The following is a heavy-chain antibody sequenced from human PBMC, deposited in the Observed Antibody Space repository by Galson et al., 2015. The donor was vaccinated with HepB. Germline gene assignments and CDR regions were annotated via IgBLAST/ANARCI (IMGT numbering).Heavy chain of an antibody. CDR2: IDPSDSYT. V-gene: IGHV5-10-1*01. Sequence: QSGAEVKKPGESLRISCKSSGYSFTSYWISWVRQMPGKGLEWMGRIDPSDSYTNYSPSFQGHVTISADKSISTAYLQWSSLKASDTAMYYCARREVGAPTETHKTFDYWGQGTLVTVSS. J-gene: IGHJ4*02. CDR1: GYSFTSYW. CDR3: ARREVGAPTETHKTFDY. D-gene: IGHD1-26*01.